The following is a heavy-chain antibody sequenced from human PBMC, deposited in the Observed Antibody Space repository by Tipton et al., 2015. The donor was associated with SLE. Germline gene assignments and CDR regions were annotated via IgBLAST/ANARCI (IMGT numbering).Heavy chain of an antibody. CDR3: ARGGWDSSSSANWFDP. D-gene: IGHD6-6*01. CDR2: IIPIFGTA. CDR1: GGTFSSYA. V-gene: IGHV1-69*01. J-gene: IGHJ5*02. Sequence: QSGPEVKKPGSSVKVSCKASGGTFSSYAISWVRQAPGQGLEWMGGIIPIFGTANYAQKFQGRVTITADESTSTAYMELSSLRSEDTAVYYCARGGWDSSSSANWFDPWGQGTLVTVSS.